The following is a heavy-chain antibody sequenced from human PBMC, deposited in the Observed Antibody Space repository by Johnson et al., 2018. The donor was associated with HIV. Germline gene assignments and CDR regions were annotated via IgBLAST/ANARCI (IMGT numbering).Heavy chain of an antibody. CDR1: GFTFSSYW. CDR2: VKQDGSVK. J-gene: IGHJ3*02. V-gene: IGHV3-7*05. D-gene: IGHD2-8*01. CDR3: AKLSMGDAFEI. Sequence: VQLVESGGGLVQPGGSLRLSCAASGFTFSSYWVTWVRQAPGKGLEWVANVKQDGSVKYYVDSVKGRFTISRDNSKNSLYLQMNSLRTEDTALYYCAKLSMGDAFEIWGQGTMVTVSS.